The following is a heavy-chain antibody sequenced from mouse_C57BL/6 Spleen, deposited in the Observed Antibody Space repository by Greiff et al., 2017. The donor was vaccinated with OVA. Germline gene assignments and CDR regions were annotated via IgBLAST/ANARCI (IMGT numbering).Heavy chain of an antibody. Sequence: QVQLQQSGAELARPGASVKLSCKASGYTFTSYGISWVKQRTGQGLEWIGEIYPRSGNTYYNEKFKGKATLTADKSSSTAYMELRSLTSEDSAVYFCAKDYYGSSYDAMDYWGRGTSVTVSS. J-gene: IGHJ4*01. D-gene: IGHD1-1*01. CDR1: GYTFTSYG. V-gene: IGHV1-81*01. CDR3: AKDYYGSSYDAMDY. CDR2: IYPRSGNT.